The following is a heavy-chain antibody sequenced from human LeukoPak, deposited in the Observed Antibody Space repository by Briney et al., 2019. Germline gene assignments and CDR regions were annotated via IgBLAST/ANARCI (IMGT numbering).Heavy chain of an antibody. J-gene: IGHJ4*02. Sequence: PGGSLRLSCAASGFTFSSYAMSWVRQPPGKGLEWIGEINHSGSTNYNPSLKSRVTISVDTSKNQFSLKLSSVTAADTAVYYCARGGGNGHYDSSGYYYNDYWGQGTLVTVSS. CDR3: ARGGGNGHYDSSGYYYNDY. CDR1: GFTFSSYA. CDR2: INHSGST. D-gene: IGHD3-22*01. V-gene: IGHV4-34*01.